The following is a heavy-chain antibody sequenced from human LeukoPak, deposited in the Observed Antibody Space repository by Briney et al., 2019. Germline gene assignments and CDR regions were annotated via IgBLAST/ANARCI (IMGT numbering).Heavy chain of an antibody. D-gene: IGHD2-2*01. V-gene: IGHV1-18*01. CDR2: ITTYKGNT. J-gene: IGHJ4*02. CDR1: GYIFSNHG. CDR3: AKDQGIVVVPAATPYDY. Sequence: GASVKVSCKASGYIFSNHGISWVRQAPGEGLEWMGWITTYKGNTAYALKFQGRVTMTTDTSTSTAYMELRSLRSDDTAVYYCAKDQGIVVVPAATPYDYWGQGTLVTVSS.